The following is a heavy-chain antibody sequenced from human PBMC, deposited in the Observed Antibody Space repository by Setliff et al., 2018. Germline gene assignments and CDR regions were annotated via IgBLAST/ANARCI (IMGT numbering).Heavy chain of an antibody. Sequence: ASVKVSCKTSGYTFTGYFIHWVRQAPRQGLEWLGWINPKSGVTSYAQSFQGRIAMTRDTSINTVYMELNSLTSDDAAVYFCAREGGLQGATSYYYFYNSINVWGKGTKVTVSS. J-gene: IGHJ6*03. CDR2: INPKSGVT. D-gene: IGHD1-26*01. CDR3: AREGGLQGATSYYYFYNSINV. CDR1: GYTFTGYF. V-gene: IGHV1-2*02.